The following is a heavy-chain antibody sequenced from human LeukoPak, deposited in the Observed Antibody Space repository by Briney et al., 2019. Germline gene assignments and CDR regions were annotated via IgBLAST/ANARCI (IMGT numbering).Heavy chain of an antibody. V-gene: IGHV4-34*01. Sequence: SETLSLTCAVYGGSFSGYYWSWIRQPPGKGLEWTGEINHSGSTNYNPSLKSRVTISVDTSKNQFSLKLSSVTAADTAVYYCARGGRGYYYGSGRPNWFDPWGQGTLVTVSS. D-gene: IGHD3-10*01. J-gene: IGHJ5*02. CDR2: INHSGST. CDR3: ARGGRGYYYGSGRPNWFDP. CDR1: GGSFSGYY.